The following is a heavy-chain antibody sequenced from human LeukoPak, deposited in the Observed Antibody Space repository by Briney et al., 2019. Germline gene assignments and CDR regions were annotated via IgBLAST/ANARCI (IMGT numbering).Heavy chain of an antibody. J-gene: IGHJ6*02. Sequence: GASVKVSCKASGYTFTSYGISWVRQAPGQGLEWMGWISAYNGNTNYAQKLQGRVTMTTDTSTSTAYMELRSLRSDDTAVYYCARDPATIFGTYYYSYYGMDVWGQGTTVTVS. CDR2: ISAYNGNT. D-gene: IGHD3-3*01. CDR3: ARDPATIFGTYYYSYYGMDV. V-gene: IGHV1-18*01. CDR1: GYTFTSYG.